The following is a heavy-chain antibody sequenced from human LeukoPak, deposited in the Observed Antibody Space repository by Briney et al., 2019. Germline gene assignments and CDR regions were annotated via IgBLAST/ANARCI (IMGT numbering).Heavy chain of an antibody. J-gene: IGHJ4*02. Sequence: SVKVSCKASRYTFTGYYMHWVRQAPGQGLEWMGGIIPIFGTANYAQKFQGRVTITADESTSTAYMELSSLRSEDTAVYYCARDYDILTGPDYWGQGTLVTVSS. CDR1: RYTFTGYY. V-gene: IGHV1-69*13. CDR3: ARDYDILTGPDY. D-gene: IGHD3-9*01. CDR2: IIPIFGTA.